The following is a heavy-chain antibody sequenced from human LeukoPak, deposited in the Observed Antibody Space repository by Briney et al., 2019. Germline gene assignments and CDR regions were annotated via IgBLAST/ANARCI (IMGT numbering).Heavy chain of an antibody. CDR3: AKDLWYTSSSEEY. Sequence: GGSLRLSCAASGFRFSGIGMHWVRQAPGKGLDWVAYIRNDGGNRQYADSVKGRFSISRDNSKNTLSLEMNSLRAEDTAVYYCAKDLWYTSSSEEYWGQGTLVTVSS. CDR2: IRNDGGNR. CDR1: GFRFSGIG. J-gene: IGHJ4*02. V-gene: IGHV3-30*02. D-gene: IGHD6-6*01.